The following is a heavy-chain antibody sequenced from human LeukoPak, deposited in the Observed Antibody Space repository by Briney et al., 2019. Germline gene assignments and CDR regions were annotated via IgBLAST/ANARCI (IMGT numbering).Heavy chain of an antibody. CDR3: ARSGDYLNWFDA. V-gene: IGHV1-2*02. CDR2: INPNSGGT. Sequence: ASVKVSCKASGYTFTGYYMHWVRQAPGQGLEWMGWINPNSGGTNYAQKFQGRVTMTRHTSISTAYMELSRLRSDDTGVYYCARSGDYLNWFDAWGQGTLVTVSS. CDR1: GYTFTGYY. J-gene: IGHJ5*02. D-gene: IGHD4-17*01.